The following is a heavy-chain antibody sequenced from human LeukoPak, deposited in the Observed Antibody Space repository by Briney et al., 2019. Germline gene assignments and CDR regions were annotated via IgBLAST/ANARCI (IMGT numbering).Heavy chain of an antibody. D-gene: IGHD3-10*01. CDR2: IKQDGSEK. V-gene: IGHV3-7*01. CDR1: GFTFSSYW. Sequence: GGSLRLSCAASGFTFSSYWMSWVRQAPGKGLEWVAHIKQDGSEKDYLDSVKGRFTISRDNAKNSLYLQINSLRVEDTAVYYCTRGGHYWGQGTLVTVSS. J-gene: IGHJ4*02. CDR3: TRGGHY.